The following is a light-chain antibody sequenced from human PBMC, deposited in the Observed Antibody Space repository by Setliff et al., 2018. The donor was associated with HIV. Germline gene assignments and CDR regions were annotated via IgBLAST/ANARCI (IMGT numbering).Light chain of an antibody. CDR2: DVT. CDR1: YSDIGSYSY. Sequence: QSVLTQPASVSGSPGQSITVSCNGTYSDIGSYSYVSWYQHHPGKAPKLIIYDVTKRPSGASTRFSGSKFATSASLTISGLQAADEADYYCSSYASSSTLPYVFGTGTKVTVL. CDR3: SSYASSSTLPYV. J-gene: IGLJ1*01. V-gene: IGLV2-14*03.